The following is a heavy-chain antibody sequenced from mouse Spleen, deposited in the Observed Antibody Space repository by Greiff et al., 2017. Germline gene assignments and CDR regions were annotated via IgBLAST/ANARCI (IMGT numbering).Heavy chain of an antibody. CDR2: IWSDGST. V-gene: IGHV2-6*02. CDR1: GFSLTSYG. J-gene: IGHJ4*01. CDR3: ARNYDGGGSYAMDY. Sequence: QVQLKESGPGLVAPSQSLSITCTVSGFSLTSYGVHWVRQPPGKGLEWLVVIWSDGSTTYNSALKSRLSISKDNSKSQVFLKMNSLQTDDTAMYYCARNYDGGGSYAMDYWGQGTSVTVSS. D-gene: IGHD2-12*01.